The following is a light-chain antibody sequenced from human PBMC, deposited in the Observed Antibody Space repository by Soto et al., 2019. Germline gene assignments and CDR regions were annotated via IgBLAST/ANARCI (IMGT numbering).Light chain of an antibody. CDR2: LDRSGSY. J-gene: IGLJ3*02. Sequence: QSVLTQSSSASASLGASVKLTCILSSGHSTYIIAWHQQQPGKAPRFLMTLDRSGSYNRGSGVPDRFSGSSSGADRYLTISNLQFEDEGDYYCETWYSNTHKVFGGGTKLTVL. V-gene: IGLV4-60*02. CDR3: ETWYSNTHKV. CDR1: SGHSTYI.